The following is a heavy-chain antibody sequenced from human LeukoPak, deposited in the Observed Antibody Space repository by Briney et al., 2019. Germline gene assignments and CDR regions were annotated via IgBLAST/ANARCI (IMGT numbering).Heavy chain of an antibody. V-gene: IGHV3-48*04. CDR2: ISSSGSTI. CDR1: GFTFSSYG. Sequence: PGGSLRLSCAASGFTFSSYGMSWVRQAPGKGLEWVSYISSSGSTIYYADSVKGRFTISRDNAKNSLYLQMNSLRAEDTAVYYCAREGGVVVPFDYWGQGTLVTVSS. J-gene: IGHJ4*02. CDR3: AREGGVVVPFDY. D-gene: IGHD3-22*01.